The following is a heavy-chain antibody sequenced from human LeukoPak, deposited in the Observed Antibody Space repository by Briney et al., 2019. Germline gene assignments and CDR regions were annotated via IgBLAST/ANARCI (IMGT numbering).Heavy chain of an antibody. Sequence: ASVKVSCKASGYTFTGYYMHWVRQAPGQGLEWMGWINPNSGGTNYAQKFQGRVTMTRDTSISTAYMELSRLRSDDTAVYYCARDAVDCSSTSCYLTNWFDPWGQGTLATVSS. CDR3: ARDAVDCSSTSCYLTNWFDP. J-gene: IGHJ5*02. V-gene: IGHV1-2*02. CDR1: GYTFTGYY. CDR2: INPNSGGT. D-gene: IGHD2-2*01.